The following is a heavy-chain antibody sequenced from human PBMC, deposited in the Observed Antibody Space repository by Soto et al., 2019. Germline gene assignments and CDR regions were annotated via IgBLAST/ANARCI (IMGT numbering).Heavy chain of an antibody. V-gene: IGHV3-11*01. CDR1: GFNFSDFY. J-gene: IGHJ4*02. CDR3: VSKLKGSRRKYYFHF. D-gene: IGHD1-26*01. Sequence: GGSLRLSCAASGFNFSDFYISWIRQAPGKGLEWVSFISATGETTYYAESVKGRFTISRDNAQKSLDLQMNSLRDEDTAMYYCVSKLKGSRRKYYFHFWGQGTLVTVSS. CDR2: ISATGETT.